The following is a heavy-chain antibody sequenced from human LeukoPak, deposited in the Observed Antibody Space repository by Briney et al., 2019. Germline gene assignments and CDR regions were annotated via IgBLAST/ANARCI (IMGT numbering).Heavy chain of an antibody. D-gene: IGHD6-19*01. V-gene: IGHV4-59*08. CDR3: AIRSERNYYGVDV. CDR2: AYYTGST. Sequence: SETLSLTCTVSGGSISGYYWNWIRQPPGRGLEWIGYAYYTGSTSYNPSLKSRVTISVDTSKNQFSLTLSSVAAADTAVYYCAIRSERNYYGVDVWGQGTTVTVPS. CDR1: GGSISGYY. J-gene: IGHJ6*02.